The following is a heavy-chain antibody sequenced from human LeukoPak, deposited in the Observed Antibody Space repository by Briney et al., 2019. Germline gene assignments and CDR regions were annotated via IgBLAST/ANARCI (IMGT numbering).Heavy chain of an antibody. V-gene: IGHV3-23*01. CDR3: AERSDAYRVFDY. CDR1: GFTFSNYA. Sequence: GGSLRLSCAASGFTFSNYAMSWVRQAPGKGLEWVSAITRSGDSTYYADSVKARFTISRENSKNTLSLQMNSLRIEDTAVYYCAERSDAYRVFDYWGQGTLVTVSS. J-gene: IGHJ4*02. CDR2: ITRSGDST. D-gene: IGHD5-24*01.